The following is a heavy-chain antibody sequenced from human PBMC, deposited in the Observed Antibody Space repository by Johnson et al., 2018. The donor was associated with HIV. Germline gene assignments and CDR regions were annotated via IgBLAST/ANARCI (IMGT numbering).Heavy chain of an antibody. CDR1: GFTFSDHY. D-gene: IGHD3-3*01. J-gene: IGHJ3*02. V-gene: IGHV3-11*04. CDR2: ISSSGSTI. CDR3: ARGGSHITIVGVDINMGAFDI. Sequence: QVQLVESGGGLVKPGGSLRLSCVGSGFTFSDHYMSWVRQAPGKGLEWVSFISSSGSTIYYSDSVKGRFTISRDNAKNSLYLQMNSLRAEDTAVYYCARGGSHITIVGVDINMGAFDIWGQGTMVTVSS.